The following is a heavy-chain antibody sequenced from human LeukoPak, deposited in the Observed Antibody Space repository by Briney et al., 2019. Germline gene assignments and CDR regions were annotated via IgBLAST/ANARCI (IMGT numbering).Heavy chain of an antibody. J-gene: IGHJ4*02. CDR2: IVVGSGNT. CDR3: ARGRDGYNYSPFYYFDY. D-gene: IGHD5-24*01. CDR1: GFTFTSSA. Sequence: SVKVSCKASGFTFTSSAMQWVRQARGQRLEWVGWIVVGSGNTNYAQKFQERVTITRDMSTSTAYMELSSLRSEDTAVYYCARGRDGYNYSPFYYFDYWGQGTLVTVSS. V-gene: IGHV1-58*02.